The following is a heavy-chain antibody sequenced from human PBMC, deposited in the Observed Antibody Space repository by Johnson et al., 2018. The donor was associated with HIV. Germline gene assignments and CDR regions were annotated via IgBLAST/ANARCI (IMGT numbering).Heavy chain of an antibody. D-gene: IGHD3-16*01. CDR2: ISYDGNNT. V-gene: IGHV3-30*18. J-gene: IGHJ3*02. CDR3: VKPMGGDDAFDI. Sequence: QVQLVESGGGVVQPGRSLRLSCLASGFIFSTYTMHWVRQAPGKGLEWVAVISYDGNNTYYADSVKGRFTISRDNSKNTLYLQMNSLRAEDTAVYYCVKPMGGDDAFDIWGQGTTVTVSS. CDR1: GFIFSTYT.